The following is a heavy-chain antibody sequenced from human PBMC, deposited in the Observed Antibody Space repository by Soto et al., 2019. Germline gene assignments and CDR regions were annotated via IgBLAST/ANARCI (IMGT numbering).Heavy chain of an antibody. D-gene: IGHD3-10*01. CDR2: ISGSGGST. CDR3: AKDIQLLLSEGGMDV. J-gene: IGHJ6*02. CDR1: GFTFSSYA. Sequence: GGSLRLSCAASGFTFSSYAMSWVRQAPGKGLEWVSAISGSGGSTYYADSVKGRFTISRDNSKNTLYLQMNSLRAEDTAVYYCAKDIQLLLSEGGMDVWGQGTTVTVSS. V-gene: IGHV3-23*01.